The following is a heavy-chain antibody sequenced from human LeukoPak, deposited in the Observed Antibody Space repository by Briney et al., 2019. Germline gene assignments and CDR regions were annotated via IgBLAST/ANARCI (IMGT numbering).Heavy chain of an antibody. D-gene: IGHD3-22*01. Sequence: ASVKVSCKASGYTFTSYGIRWVRQAPGQGLEWMGWISAYNGNTNAAQKLQGRVTMNTDTSTSTAYMELRSLRSDDTAVYYCATEKAYDSSGYPDYWGQGTLVTVSS. CDR3: ATEKAYDSSGYPDY. J-gene: IGHJ4*02. CDR2: ISAYNGNT. V-gene: IGHV1-18*01. CDR1: GYTFTSYG.